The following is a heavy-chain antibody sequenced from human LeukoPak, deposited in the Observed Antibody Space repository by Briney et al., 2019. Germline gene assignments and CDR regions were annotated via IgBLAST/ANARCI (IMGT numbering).Heavy chain of an antibody. CDR2: IYYSGST. J-gene: IGHJ4*02. D-gene: IGHD3-16*01. CDR3: ARAFDTEDY. Sequence: SETLSLTCTVSGGSISSSSYYWGWIRQPPGKGLEWIGSIYYSGSTYYNPSLKSRVTISVDTSKNQFSLKLSSVTAADTAVYYCARAFDTEDYWGQGTLVTVSS. CDR1: GGSISSSSYY. V-gene: IGHV4-39*07.